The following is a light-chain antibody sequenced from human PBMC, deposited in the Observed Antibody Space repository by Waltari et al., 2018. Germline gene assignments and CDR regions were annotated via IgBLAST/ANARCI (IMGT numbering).Light chain of an antibody. CDR3: QQSYSTPPT. CDR2: AAS. CDR1: QSISSY. J-gene: IGKJ1*01. V-gene: IGKV1-39*01. Sequence: DIQMTQSPSSFSASVGDRVTITCRASQSISSYLNWYQQKPGKAPKLLIYAASSLQSGVPSRFSGSGSGTDFTLTISSLQPEDFATYYCQQSYSTPPTFGQGTKVEIK.